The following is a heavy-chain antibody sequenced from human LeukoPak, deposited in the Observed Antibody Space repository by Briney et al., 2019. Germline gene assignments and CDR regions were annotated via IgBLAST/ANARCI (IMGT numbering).Heavy chain of an antibody. CDR1: GGSISSYY. CDR2: IYYSAST. J-gene: IGHJ3*02. CDR3: ARDWEYYDYVWGSYRPQGAFDI. V-gene: IGHV4-59*12. D-gene: IGHD3-16*02. Sequence: PSETLSLTCTVSGGSISSYYWSWIRQAPGKGLEWIGYIYYSASTNYNPSLKSRVTISVDTSKNQFSLKLSSVTAADTAVYYCARDWEYYDYVWGSYRPQGAFDIWGQGTMVTVSS.